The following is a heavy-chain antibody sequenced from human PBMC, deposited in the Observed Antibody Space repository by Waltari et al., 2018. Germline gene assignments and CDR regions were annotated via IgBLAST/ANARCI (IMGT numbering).Heavy chain of an antibody. CDR1: GSSLSNYC. Sequence: HVPVQRSVPRLVTPSETLSLACTVAGSSLSNYCGSWIRQPAGKGLEWIGRVYTSGSTNYNPSLKSRVTMSIDTSKNQFSLKLSSVTAADTAVYYCVRDGGAIFDYWGQGTLVTVSS. J-gene: IGHJ4*02. D-gene: IGHD3-10*01. CDR2: VYTSGST. CDR3: VRDGGAIFDY. V-gene: IGHV4-4*07.